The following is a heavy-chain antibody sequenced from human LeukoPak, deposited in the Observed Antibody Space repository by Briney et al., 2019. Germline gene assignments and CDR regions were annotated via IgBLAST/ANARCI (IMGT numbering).Heavy chain of an antibody. CDR3: AKDPLYCSSTSCYYDYYYMDV. CDR1: GFTFSSYA. D-gene: IGHD2-2*01. CDR2: ISGSGGST. V-gene: IGHV3-23*01. Sequence: TGGSLRLSCAASGFTFSSYAMSWVRQAPGKGLEWVSAISGSGGSTYYADSVKGRFTISRDNSKNTLYLQMNSLRAEDTAVYYCAKDPLYCSSTSCYYDYYYMDVWGKGTTVTVSS. J-gene: IGHJ6*03.